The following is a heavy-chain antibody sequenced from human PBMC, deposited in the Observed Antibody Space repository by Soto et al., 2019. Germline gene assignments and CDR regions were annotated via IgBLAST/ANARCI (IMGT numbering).Heavy chain of an antibody. CDR2: ISGSGGST. CDR1: GFTFSSYA. Sequence: EVHLLESGGGLVQPGESLRLSCAASGFTFSSYAMSWVRQAPGKGLEWVSGISGSGGSTFYADSVKGRFTISRDNSKNTLYVQLNSLRADDTAVYYCAKDLQRSVTTSFDYWGQGTLVTVSS. D-gene: IGHD4-17*01. J-gene: IGHJ4*02. V-gene: IGHV3-23*01. CDR3: AKDLQRSVTTSFDY.